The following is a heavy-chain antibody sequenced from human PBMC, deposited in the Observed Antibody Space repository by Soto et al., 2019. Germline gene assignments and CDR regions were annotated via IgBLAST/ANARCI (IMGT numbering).Heavy chain of an antibody. D-gene: IGHD1-26*01. CDR3: VGSWEASHTYGFDI. J-gene: IGHJ3*02. Sequence: EVQLLESGGGLVQPGGSLRLSCAASGFTFSSCAMSWVRQAPGKGLEWVSTIGGSGGITYYADSVKGRFTNSRDNSKNAQYLQLIRLSAEDTAVSSCVGSWEASHTYGFDIWGQGTVLTVSS. CDR2: IGGSGGIT. V-gene: IGHV3-23*01. CDR1: GFTFSSCA.